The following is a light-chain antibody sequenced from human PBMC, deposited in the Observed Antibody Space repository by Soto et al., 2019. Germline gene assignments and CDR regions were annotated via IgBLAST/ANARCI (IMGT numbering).Light chain of an antibody. Sequence: QSVLTQSPSASASLGASVKLTCTLTSGHSTYAIAWLQHQPEKGPRNLMKLNSDGSYIKGGGIPDRFSGSSSGAERYLTISSLQSEDEADYYCQTWGTGIQVFGGGTQLTVL. CDR2: LNSDGSY. CDR1: SGHSTYA. CDR3: QTWGTGIQV. J-gene: IGLJ3*02. V-gene: IGLV4-69*01.